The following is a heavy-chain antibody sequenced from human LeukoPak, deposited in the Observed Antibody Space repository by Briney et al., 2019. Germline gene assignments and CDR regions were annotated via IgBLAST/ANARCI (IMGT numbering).Heavy chain of an antibody. V-gene: IGHV4-4*07. J-gene: IGHJ6*03. CDR2: IYTSGST. D-gene: IGHD1-1*01. CDR1: GGSISSYY. Sequence: SETLSLTCTVSGGSISSYYWSWIRQPAGKGLEWIGRIYTSGSTNYNPSLKSRVTMSVDTSKNQFSLKLSSVTAADTAVYYCARDRLEPPYCYYYMDVWGKGTTVTVSS. CDR3: ARDRLEPPYCYYYMDV.